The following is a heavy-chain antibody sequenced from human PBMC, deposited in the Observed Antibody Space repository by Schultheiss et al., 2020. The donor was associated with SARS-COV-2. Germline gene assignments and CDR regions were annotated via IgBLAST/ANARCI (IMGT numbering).Heavy chain of an antibody. CDR1: GFTFSSYE. CDR2: IWYDGSNK. J-gene: IGHJ6*02. V-gene: IGHV3-33*08. Sequence: GGSLRLSCAASGFTFSSYEMNWVRQAPGKGLEWVAVIWYDGSNKYYADSVKGRFTISRDNSKNTLYLQMNSLRAEDTAVYYCARDLSSSSRYYYYYYGMDVWGQGTTVTVSS. CDR3: ARDLSSSSRYYYYYYGMDV. D-gene: IGHD6-13*01.